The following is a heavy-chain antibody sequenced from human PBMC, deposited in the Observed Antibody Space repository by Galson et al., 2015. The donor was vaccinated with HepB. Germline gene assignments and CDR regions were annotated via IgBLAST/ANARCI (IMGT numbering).Heavy chain of an antibody. CDR3: ARIGSRWQNMVFDN. Sequence: TLSLTCTVYGGPFSGYYWSWIRQPPGKGLEWIGEINPSGGTNYNPSLTGRVTIAIDTSKNRLSLRLFSMTAADTAVYYCARIGSRWQNMVFDNWGQGTLVTVSS. D-gene: IGHD6-13*01. CDR2: INPSGGT. CDR1: GGPFSGYY. V-gene: IGHV4-34*01. J-gene: IGHJ4*02.